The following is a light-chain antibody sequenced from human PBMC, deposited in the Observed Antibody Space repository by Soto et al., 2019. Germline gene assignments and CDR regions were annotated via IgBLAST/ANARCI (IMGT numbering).Light chain of an antibody. J-gene: IGKJ1*01. CDR1: QSVLYSSNNKNY. Sequence: DIVMTQSPGSVAVSLGERATINCKSSQSVLYSSNNKNYLAWYQQKPGQPPKALIYWASTRESGVPDRFSGSGSGTDFTLTISSLQAEDVAVYYCQQYYTTPWTFGQGTKGDIK. V-gene: IGKV4-1*01. CDR3: QQYYTTPWT. CDR2: WAS.